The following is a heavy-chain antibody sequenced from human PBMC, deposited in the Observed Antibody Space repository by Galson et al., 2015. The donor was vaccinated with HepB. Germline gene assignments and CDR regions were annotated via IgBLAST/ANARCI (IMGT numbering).Heavy chain of an antibody. CDR1: GFTFSSYW. CDR2: IRQRGSEK. V-gene: IGHV3-7*01. Sequence: SLRLSCAASGFTFSSYWMSWVRQAPGKGLEWVANIRQRGSEKYYVDSVKGRFSISRDNTKNSLNLQMNSLRAEDSAVYYCARVKQELTPGGAFPVAFDIWGQGTMVTVS. CDR3: ARVKQELTPGGAFPVAFDI. D-gene: IGHD6-13*01. J-gene: IGHJ3*02.